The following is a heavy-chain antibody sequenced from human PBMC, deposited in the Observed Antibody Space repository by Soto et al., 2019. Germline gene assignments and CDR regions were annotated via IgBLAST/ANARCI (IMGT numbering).Heavy chain of an antibody. CDR2: ISYDGSNK. J-gene: IGHJ3*02. Sequence: GGSLRLSCAASGFTFSSYAMHWVRQAPGKGLEWVAVISYDGSNKYYADSVKGRFTISRDNSKNTLYLQMNSLRAEDTAVYYCARDAFDIWGQGTMVTVSS. CDR3: ARDAFDI. CDR1: GFTFSSYA. V-gene: IGHV3-30-3*01.